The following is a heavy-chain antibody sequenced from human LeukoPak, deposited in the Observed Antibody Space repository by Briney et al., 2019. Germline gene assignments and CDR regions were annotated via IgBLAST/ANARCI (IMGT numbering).Heavy chain of an antibody. CDR3: ATSHGDFDY. V-gene: IGHV1-24*01. CDR1: GYTLTELS. D-gene: IGHD4-17*01. J-gene: IGHJ4*02. Sequence: ASVKVSCKVSGYTLTELSMHWVRQAPGKGLEWMGGFDPEDGETIYAQKFQGRVTMTGDTSTDTAYMELSSLRSEDTAVYYCATSHGDFDYWGQGTLVTVSS. CDR2: FDPEDGET.